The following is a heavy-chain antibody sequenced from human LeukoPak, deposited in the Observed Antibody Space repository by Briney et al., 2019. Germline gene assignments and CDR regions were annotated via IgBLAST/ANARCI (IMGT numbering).Heavy chain of an antibody. J-gene: IGHJ4*02. D-gene: IGHD1/OR15-1a*01. CDR3: ARDGGEQDQNYFDY. CDR1: GYTFTRYG. V-gene: IGHV1-18*01. CDR2: ISAYNGNT. Sequence: ASVKVFFKASGYTFTRYGISWVRQAPGQGLEWMGWISAYNGNTNYAQKLQGRVTMTTDTSTSTAYMELRSLRSDDTAVYYCARDGGEQDQNYFDYWGQGTLVTVSS.